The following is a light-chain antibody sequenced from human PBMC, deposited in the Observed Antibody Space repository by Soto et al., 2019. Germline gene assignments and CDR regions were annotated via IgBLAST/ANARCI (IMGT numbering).Light chain of an antibody. Sequence: DIQMTQSPSSLSASVGERVTITCRASQDISTWLAWYQQKPGKAPKLLIYAASSLQSGVPSRFSGSGSGTDFTLTISSLQPEDFATYYCQHADSFPLITFGQGTRLEIK. V-gene: IGKV1-12*01. CDR1: QDISTW. CDR2: AAS. CDR3: QHADSFPLIT. J-gene: IGKJ5*01.